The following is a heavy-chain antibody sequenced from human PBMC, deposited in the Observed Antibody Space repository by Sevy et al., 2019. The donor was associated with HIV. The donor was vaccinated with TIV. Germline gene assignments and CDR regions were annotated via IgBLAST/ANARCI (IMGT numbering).Heavy chain of an antibody. V-gene: IGHV3-23*01. CDR1: GFTFSNYA. CDR3: ALDRQQWPTDF. D-gene: IGHD6-13*01. Sequence: GGSLRLSCAASGFTFSNYAMSWVRQAPGKRLEWVSTITDSEKTYYTESVKGRFSISRDISKNTLFLQMNSLRTEDTAVYYCALDRQQWPTDFWGQGTLVTVSS. CDR2: ITDSEKT. J-gene: IGHJ4*02.